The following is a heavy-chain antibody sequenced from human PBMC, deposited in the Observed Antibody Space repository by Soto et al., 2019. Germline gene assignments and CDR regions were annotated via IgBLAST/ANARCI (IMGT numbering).Heavy chain of an antibody. CDR2: IIPIFGTA. CDR1: GGTFSSYA. V-gene: IGHV1-69*01. J-gene: IGHJ6*02. CDR3: ARDVCNVGSTSCYHYGMAV. D-gene: IGHD2-2*01. Sequence: QVQLVQSGAEVKKPGSSVKVSCKASGGTFSSYAISWVRQAPGQGLEWMGGIIPIFGTANYAQKFQGRVTITADESTGTAYMELSSLSAEDTAVYYCARDVCNVGSTSCYHYGMAVWGHGTTRTVS.